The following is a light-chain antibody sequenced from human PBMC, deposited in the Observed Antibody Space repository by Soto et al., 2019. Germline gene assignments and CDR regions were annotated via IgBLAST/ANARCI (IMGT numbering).Light chain of an antibody. CDR3: QQYDNWPRT. V-gene: IGKV3-15*01. CDR1: QSVRSN. CDR2: DAS. Sequence: EKVMTQSPATLSVSPGERATLSCRASQSVRSNLAWYQQKPSQPPRLLIYDASTRATGIPSRFSGSGSGTEFTLTISRLKSEDFAVYYGQQYDNWPRTFGQGTRVDFK. J-gene: IGKJ1*01.